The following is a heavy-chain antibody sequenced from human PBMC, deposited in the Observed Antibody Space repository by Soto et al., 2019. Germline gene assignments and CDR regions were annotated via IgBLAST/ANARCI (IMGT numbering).Heavy chain of an antibody. D-gene: IGHD5-12*01. Sequence: ASVKVSCKASGGTFSSYAISWVRQAPGQGLEWMGGIIPIFGTANYAQKFQGRVTMTTDTSTSTAYMELRSLRSDDTAVYYCARENSGYDGYYYYMHVWGKGTTVTVSS. J-gene: IGHJ6*03. CDR3: ARENSGYDGYYYYMHV. CDR2: IIPIFGTA. V-gene: IGHV1-69*05. CDR1: GGTFSSYA.